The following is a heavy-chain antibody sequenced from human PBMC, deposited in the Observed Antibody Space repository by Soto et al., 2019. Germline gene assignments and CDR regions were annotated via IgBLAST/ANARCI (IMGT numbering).Heavy chain of an antibody. CDR3: ARGSGSYYNPYYGMDV. CDR1: GGTFSSYA. V-gene: IGHV1-69*13. Sequence: ASVKVSCKASGGTFSSYAISWVRQAPGQGLEWMGGIIPIFGTANYAQKFQGRVTITADESTSTAYMELSSLRSEDTAVYYCARGSGSYYNPYYGMDVWGQGTTVTVSS. J-gene: IGHJ6*02. D-gene: IGHD1-26*01. CDR2: IIPIFGTA.